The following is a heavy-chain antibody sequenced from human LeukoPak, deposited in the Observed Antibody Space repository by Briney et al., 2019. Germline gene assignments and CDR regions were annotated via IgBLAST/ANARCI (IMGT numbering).Heavy chain of an antibody. CDR1: GGTFSSYA. J-gene: IGHJ5*02. Sequence: ASVKVSCKASGGTFSSYAISWVRQAPGQGLEWMGWMNPNSGNTGYAQKFQGRVTMTRNTSISTAYMELSSLRSEDTAVYYCARGVTGDPWGQGTLVTVSS. D-gene: IGHD7-27*01. CDR2: MNPNSGNT. V-gene: IGHV1-8*02. CDR3: ARGVTGDP.